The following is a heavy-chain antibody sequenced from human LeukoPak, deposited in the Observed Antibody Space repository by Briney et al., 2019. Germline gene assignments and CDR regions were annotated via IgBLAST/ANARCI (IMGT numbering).Heavy chain of an antibody. J-gene: IGHJ4*02. Sequence: PSETLSLTCAVYGGSFSGYYWSWIRQPPGKGLEWIGEINHSGSTNYNPSLKSRVTISVDTSKSQFSLKLSSVTAADTAVYYCARGRGGYYYGSANKYWGQGTLVTVSS. CDR1: GGSFSGYY. CDR2: INHSGST. CDR3: ARGRGGYYYGSANKY. D-gene: IGHD3-10*01. V-gene: IGHV4-34*01.